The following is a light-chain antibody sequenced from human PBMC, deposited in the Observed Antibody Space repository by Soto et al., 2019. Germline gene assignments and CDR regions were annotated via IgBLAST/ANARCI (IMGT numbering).Light chain of an antibody. CDR2: DSS. CDR3: QQSYNAPRT. Sequence: GDRVTITCRASQSISNYLSWYQQKPGKAPKLLIYDSSTLRSGAPSRFSGSGSGTDFTLTISSLQPEDFATYYCQQSYNAPRTFGQGTKLEIE. CDR1: QSISNY. V-gene: IGKV1-39*01. J-gene: IGKJ2*01.